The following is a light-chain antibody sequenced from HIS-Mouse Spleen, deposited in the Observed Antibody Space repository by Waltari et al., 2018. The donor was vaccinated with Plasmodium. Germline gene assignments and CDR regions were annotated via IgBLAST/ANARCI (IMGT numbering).Light chain of an antibody. CDR2: DNN. CDR3: GTWDSSLSAGVV. Sequence: QSVLTQPPSVSAAPGQKVTISCSGSSSNIGINYVSWYQQLPGTAPKLLIYDNNKRPSGIPDRFSGSKSGTSATLGITGLQTGDEADYYCGTWDSSLSAGVVFGGGTKLTVL. J-gene: IGLJ2*01. V-gene: IGLV1-51*01. CDR1: SSNIGINY.